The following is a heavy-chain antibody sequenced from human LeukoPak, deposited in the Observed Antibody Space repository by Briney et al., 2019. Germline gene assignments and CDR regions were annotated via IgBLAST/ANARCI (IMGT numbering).Heavy chain of an antibody. CDR2: INPSGGST. D-gene: IGHD6-19*01. V-gene: IGHV1-46*01. Sequence: GASVKVSCKASRYTFTSYYMHWVRQAPGQGLEWMGIINPSGGSTSYAQKFQGRVTMTRDTSTSTVYMELSSLRSEDTAVYYCARDLQVGIAVAGTWGQGTLVTVSS. CDR1: RYTFTSYY. J-gene: IGHJ4*02. CDR3: ARDLQVGIAVAGT.